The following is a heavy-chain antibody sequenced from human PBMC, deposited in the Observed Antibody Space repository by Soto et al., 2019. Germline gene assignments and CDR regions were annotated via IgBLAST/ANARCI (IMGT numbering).Heavy chain of an antibody. V-gene: IGHV1-18*01. Sequence: QVQLVQSGPELKKPGASVKVSCKTSGYSFYNSGISWVRQAPGQGLEWMGWISVFNGYAHYEQKFQGRVSMPADTLTCTAYMELKGLRSDDTSMYYCSKNGTSWFASWGQGTPVTVSS. CDR3: SKNGTSWFAS. CDR1: GYSFYNSG. J-gene: IGHJ5*01. D-gene: IGHD1-1*01. CDR2: ISVFNGYA.